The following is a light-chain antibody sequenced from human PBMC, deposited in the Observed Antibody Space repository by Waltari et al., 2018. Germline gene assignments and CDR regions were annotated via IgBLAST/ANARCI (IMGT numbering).Light chain of an antibody. CDR3: CSYAGSYTLV. J-gene: IGLJ2*01. V-gene: IGLV2-11*01. CDR2: DVS. Sequence: QSALTQPRSVSGSPGQSVTISCTGTSSDVGGYNYVSWYQQHQGKAPKLMIYDVSKRPSGVPDRFSGSRSGNTASLTISGLQPEDEADYYCCSYAGSYTLVFGGWTKLTVL. CDR1: SSDVGGYNY.